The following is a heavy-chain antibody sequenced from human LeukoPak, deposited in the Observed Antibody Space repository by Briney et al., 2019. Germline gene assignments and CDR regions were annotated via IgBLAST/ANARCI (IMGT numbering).Heavy chain of an antibody. Sequence: PGRSLRLSCAASGFTFSNYGMHWVRQAPGKGLEWVAVISYDGSNKYYADSVKGRFTISRDNSKNTLYLQMNSLRAEDTAVYYCAKDRPFVVVVAATPPLFDYWGQGTLVTVSS. CDR3: AKDRPFVVVVAATPPLFDY. V-gene: IGHV3-30*18. J-gene: IGHJ4*02. CDR1: GFTFSNYG. D-gene: IGHD2-15*01. CDR2: ISYDGSNK.